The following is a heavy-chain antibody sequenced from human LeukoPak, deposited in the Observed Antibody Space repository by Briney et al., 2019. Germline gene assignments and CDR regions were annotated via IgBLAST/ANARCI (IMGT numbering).Heavy chain of an antibody. D-gene: IGHD3-3*01. V-gene: IGHV4-59*01. Sequence: SETLSLTCTVSGGSISSYYWSWIRQPPGKGLEWIGYIYYSGSTNYNPSLKSRVTISVDTSKSQFSLKLSSVTADDTAVYYCARSTKVEYYDFWSGYPLYNWFDPWGQGTLVTVSS. CDR3: ARSTKVEYYDFWSGYPLYNWFDP. J-gene: IGHJ5*02. CDR1: GGSISSYY. CDR2: IYYSGST.